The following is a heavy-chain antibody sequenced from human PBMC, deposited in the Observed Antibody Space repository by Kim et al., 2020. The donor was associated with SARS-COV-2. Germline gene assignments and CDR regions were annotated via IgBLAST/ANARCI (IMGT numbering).Heavy chain of an antibody. Sequence: ASVKVSCKASGYTFTSYGISWVRQAPGQGLEWMGWISAYNGNTNYAQKLQGRVTMTTDTSTSTAYMELRSLRSDDTAVYYCARDRAALYYYDSSAYPDYWGQGTLVTVSS. CDR2: ISAYNGNT. V-gene: IGHV1-18*01. CDR3: ARDRAALYYYDSSAYPDY. CDR1: GYTFTSYG. D-gene: IGHD3-22*01. J-gene: IGHJ4*02.